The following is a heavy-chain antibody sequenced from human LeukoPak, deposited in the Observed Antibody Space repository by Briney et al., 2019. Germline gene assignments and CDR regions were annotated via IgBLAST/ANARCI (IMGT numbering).Heavy chain of an antibody. Sequence: GGSLRLSCAATGFTFSNYAIHWGRQAPGKGLEWVAFISDDGSRQHYADSVKGRFTISRDNSKNTLNLQMNSLRAEDTAVYYCASLKYSSGWYPFDYWGQGTLVTVSS. D-gene: IGHD6-19*01. J-gene: IGHJ4*02. CDR2: ISDDGSRQ. CDR3: ASLKYSSGWYPFDY. V-gene: IGHV3-30-3*01. CDR1: GFTFSNYA.